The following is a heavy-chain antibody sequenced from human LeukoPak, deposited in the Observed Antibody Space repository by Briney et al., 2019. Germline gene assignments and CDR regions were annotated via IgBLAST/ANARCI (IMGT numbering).Heavy chain of an antibody. D-gene: IGHD3-9*01. CDR2: IYYSGST. Sequence: SETLSLTCTVSGGSISSSSYYWGWIRQPPGKGLEWIGSIYYSGSTYYNPSLKSRVTISVDTSKNQFSLKLSSVTAADTAVYYCASYDILTGYYDYYFDYWGQGTLVTVSS. CDR3: ASYDILTGYYDYYFDY. J-gene: IGHJ4*02. V-gene: IGHV4-39*01. CDR1: GGSISSSSYY.